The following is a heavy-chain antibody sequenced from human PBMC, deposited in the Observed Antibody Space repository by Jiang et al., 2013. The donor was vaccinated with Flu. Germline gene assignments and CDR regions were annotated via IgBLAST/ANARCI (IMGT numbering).Heavy chain of an antibody. D-gene: IGHD3-10*01. V-gene: IGHV1-58*01. Sequence: GAEVKKPGTSVKVSCKASGFTFTSSAVQWVRQARGQRLEWIGWIVVGSGNTNYAQKFQERVTITRDMSTSTAYMELSSLRSEDTAVYYCAADRSGLWFGENAFDIWGQGTMVTVSS. CDR2: IVVGSGNT. CDR3: AADRSGLWFGENAFDI. J-gene: IGHJ3*02. CDR1: GFTFTSSA.